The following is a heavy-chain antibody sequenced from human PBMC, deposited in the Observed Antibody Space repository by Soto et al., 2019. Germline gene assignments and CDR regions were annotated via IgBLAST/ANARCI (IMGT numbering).Heavy chain of an antibody. CDR2: IYYSGST. V-gene: IGHV4-59*08. J-gene: IGHJ4*02. D-gene: IGHD6-19*01. Sequence: SETLSLTCTVSGGSISSYYLSWIRQPPGKGLEWIGYIYYSGSTNYNPSLKSRVTISVDTSKNQFSLKLSSVTAADTAVYYCASIYSSGWSAYFDYWGQGTLVTVSS. CDR3: ASIYSSGWSAYFDY. CDR1: GGSISSYY.